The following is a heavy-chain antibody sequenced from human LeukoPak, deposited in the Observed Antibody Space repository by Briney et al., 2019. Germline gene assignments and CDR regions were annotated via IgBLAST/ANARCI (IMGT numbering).Heavy chain of an antibody. CDR2: ISYDGSNK. CDR1: GFTFSSYE. D-gene: IGHD2-15*01. J-gene: IGHJ5*02. Sequence: GGSLRLSCAASGFTFSSYEMNWVRQAPGKGLEWVAVISYDGSNKYYADSVKGRFTISRDNSKSTPYLQMNSLRAEDTAVYYCAGHLGYCSGGSCGLWFDPWGQGTLVTVSS. V-gene: IGHV3-30-3*01. CDR3: AGHLGYCSGGSCGLWFDP.